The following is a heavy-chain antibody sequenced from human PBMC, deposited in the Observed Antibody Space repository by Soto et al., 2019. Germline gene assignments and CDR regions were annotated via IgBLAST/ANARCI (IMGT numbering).Heavy chain of an antibody. D-gene: IGHD3-22*01. CDR1: GFTFSSYE. Sequence: EVQLVESGGGLVQPGGSLRLSCAASGFTFSSYEMNWVRQAPGKGLEWGSYISSSGSTIYYADSVKGRFTISRDNAKNSLYLQMNSLRAEDTAVYYCARGGNYYDSSMAFLFAYWGQGTLVTVSS. CDR3: ARGGNYYDSSMAFLFAY. J-gene: IGHJ4*02. V-gene: IGHV3-48*03. CDR2: ISSSGSTI.